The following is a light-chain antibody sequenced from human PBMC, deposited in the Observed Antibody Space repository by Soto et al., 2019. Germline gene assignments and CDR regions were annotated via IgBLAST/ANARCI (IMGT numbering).Light chain of an antibody. J-gene: IGKJ2*01. V-gene: IGKV1-17*01. Sequence: DIQMTQSPSSLSASVGDRVTITCRARQAISNDLAWFQQKPGKAPKRLIYAASSLQGGAPSRFSCSGSGKDFTLTISSLQPADFATYYCLQHNSYPFTFGRGTELDIK. CDR3: LQHNSYPFT. CDR2: AAS. CDR1: QAISND.